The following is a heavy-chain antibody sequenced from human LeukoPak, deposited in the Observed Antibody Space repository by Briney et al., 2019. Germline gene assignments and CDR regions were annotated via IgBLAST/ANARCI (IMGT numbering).Heavy chain of an antibody. D-gene: IGHD2-2*01. CDR1: GFTFSSYD. J-gene: IGHJ3*02. Sequence: GGSLRLSCAASGFTFSSYDMHWVRQATGKGLEWVSAIGTAGDTYYPGSVKGRFTISRENAKNSLYLQMNSLSAGDTAVYYCARGSTSLDAFDIWGQGTMVTVSS. V-gene: IGHV3-13*01. CDR3: ARGSTSLDAFDI. CDR2: IGTAGDT.